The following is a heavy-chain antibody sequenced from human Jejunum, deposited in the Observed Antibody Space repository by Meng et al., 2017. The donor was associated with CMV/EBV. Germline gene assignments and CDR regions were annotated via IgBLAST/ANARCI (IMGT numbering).Heavy chain of an antibody. D-gene: IGHD2-15*01. J-gene: IGHJ5*02. V-gene: IGHV1-69*06. CDR1: AAPSSKYG. CDR3: ARGGGVAAVPLDP. CDR2: IVPILATT. Sequence: SAAPSSKYGITWVRQAPGQGPEWMGGIVPILATTVYAQKFQGRVTITADKSTSTTYMDLSSLTSDDTAVYYCARGGGVAAVPLDPWGQGTPVTVSS.